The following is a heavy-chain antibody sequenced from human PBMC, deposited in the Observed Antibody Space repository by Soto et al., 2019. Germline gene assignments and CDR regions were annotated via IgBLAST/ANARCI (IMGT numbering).Heavy chain of an antibody. V-gene: IGHV3-21*01. CDR1: GFTFTRYS. Sequence: VGSLRLSCAASGFTFTRYSMNWVRQAPGKGLEWVSSISSTTNYIYYADSMKGRFTVSRDNAKNSVYLEMDSLSAEDTAVYYCARESEDLTSNFDYWGQGTLVTVS. CDR2: ISSTTNYI. CDR3: ARESEDLTSNFDY. J-gene: IGHJ4*02.